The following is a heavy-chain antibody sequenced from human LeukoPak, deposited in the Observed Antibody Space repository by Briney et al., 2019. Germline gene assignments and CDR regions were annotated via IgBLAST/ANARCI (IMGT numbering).Heavy chain of an antibody. Sequence: PGGSLRLSCAASGFTFSSYTMHWVRQAPDKGLEWVTVISYDGNNKYYTDSVKGRFTISRDNSKNTMYLQMNSLRPEDTAVYYCARDYYGSGSYYDLNAFDIWGQGTMVTVSS. CDR2: ISYDGNNK. J-gene: IGHJ3*02. CDR3: ARDYYGSGSYYDLNAFDI. D-gene: IGHD3-10*01. CDR1: GFTFSSYT. V-gene: IGHV3-30-3*01.